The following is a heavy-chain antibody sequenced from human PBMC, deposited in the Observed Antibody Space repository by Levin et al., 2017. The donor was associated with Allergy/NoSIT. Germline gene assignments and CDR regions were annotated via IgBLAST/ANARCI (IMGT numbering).Heavy chain of an antibody. CDR1: GGSIISSHW. Sequence: SETLSLTCAVSGGSIISSHWWTWVRQPPGQGLEWIGEVYHSGITNYNPSLRSRVSISIDKSKNQFSLTLTSVTAADKAVLYWVRGRDELALRPGYNWLDPWGQGTLVSVSS. CDR2: VYHSGIT. D-gene: IGHD1-7*01. V-gene: IGHV4-4*02. J-gene: IGHJ5*02. CDR3: VRGRDELALRPGYNWLDP.